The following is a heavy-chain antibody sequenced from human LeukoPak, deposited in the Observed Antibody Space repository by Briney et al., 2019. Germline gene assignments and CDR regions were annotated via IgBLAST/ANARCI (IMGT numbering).Heavy chain of an antibody. CDR1: VGSFSGYY. CDR2: IDHRGRT. J-gene: IGHJ6*03. D-gene: IGHD4-11*01. Sequence: SETLSLTCAVYVGSFSGYYWSWIRQPPGKGLEWIAEIDHRGRTSYNPSLKSRVTISVDTTKNQFSPKLSSVTAADTAVYYSARHGGPYTKYPFYYYYMDVWGKGTTVTVSS. CDR3: ARHGGPYTKYPFYYYYMDV. V-gene: IGHV4-34*01.